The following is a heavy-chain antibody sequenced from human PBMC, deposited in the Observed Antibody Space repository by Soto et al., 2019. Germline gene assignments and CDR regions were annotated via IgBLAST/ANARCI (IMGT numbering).Heavy chain of an antibody. V-gene: IGHV3-23*01. CDR3: AAPPPHWVYGFDY. CDR1: GFTFSSYA. Sequence: EVQLLESGGGLVQPGGSLRLSYAASGFTFSSYAMSWVRQAPGKGLEWVSAISGSGGSTYYADSVKGRFTISRDNSKNTLYLQMNSLRAEDTAVYYCAAPPPHWVYGFDYWGQGTLVTVSS. J-gene: IGHJ4*02. CDR2: ISGSGGST. D-gene: IGHD2-8*01.